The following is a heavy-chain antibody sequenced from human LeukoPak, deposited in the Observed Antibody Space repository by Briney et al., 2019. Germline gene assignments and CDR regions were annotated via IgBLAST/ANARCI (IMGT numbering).Heavy chain of an antibody. J-gene: IGHJ4*02. CDR3: AKDPTHFRVWDDYDNTRLNY. D-gene: IGHD3-22*01. CDR2: ISYDGSNK. Sequence: GGSLRLSCAGSGFTFSNYGMHWVRQAPGKGLEWVAIISYDGSNKNYADSVKGRFTISRDNSQNTLYVQMNSLRAEDTAVYYCAKDPTHFRVWDDYDNTRLNYWGQGTLVTVSS. CDR1: GFTFSNYG. V-gene: IGHV3-30*18.